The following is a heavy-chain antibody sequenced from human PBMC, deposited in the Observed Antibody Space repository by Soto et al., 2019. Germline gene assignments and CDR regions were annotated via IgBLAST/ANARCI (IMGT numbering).Heavy chain of an antibody. Sequence: QVQLQESGPGLVKPSETLSLTCTVSGGSISSYYWSWIRQPPGKGLEWIGYIYYSGSTNYNPSLKSRVTISVDTSKNQFSLKLSSVTAADTAVYYCARHSRRRNWSGPNWFDPWGQGTLVTVSS. D-gene: IGHD3-3*01. V-gene: IGHV4-59*08. CDR2: IYYSGST. CDR3: ARHSRRRNWSGPNWFDP. CDR1: GGSISSYY. J-gene: IGHJ5*02.